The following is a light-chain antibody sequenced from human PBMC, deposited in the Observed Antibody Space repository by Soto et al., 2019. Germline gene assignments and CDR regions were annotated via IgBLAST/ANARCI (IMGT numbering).Light chain of an antibody. CDR1: PSVSRDF. CDR3: QQYGFSPT. V-gene: IGKV3-20*01. CDR2: GGS. J-gene: IGKJ1*01. Sequence: EIVLTQSPGTLSLSPGERATLSCRASPSVSRDFLVWYQHRGGQPPRLLLYGGSIRATGIPDSFSGSGSGTDLTLTISRLEPEDDAVYYCQQYGFSPTFGQGTKVEIK.